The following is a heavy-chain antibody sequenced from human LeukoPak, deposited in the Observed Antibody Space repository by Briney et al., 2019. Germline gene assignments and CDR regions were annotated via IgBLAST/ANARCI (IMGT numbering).Heavy chain of an antibody. D-gene: IGHD3-22*01. CDR2: IVPGFHTT. J-gene: IGHJ5*02. CDR1: GDSFSNYA. CDR3: ARWDAHYHEGDNWFDP. Sequence: SVKVSCKASGDSFSNYAIVWVRQAPGQGLEWMGGIVPGFHTTDYAQRFQGRFIITADESTTTAYMQLSSLTSEDTAMYYCARWDAHYHEGDNWFDPWGQGTLVIVSS. V-gene: IGHV1-69*13.